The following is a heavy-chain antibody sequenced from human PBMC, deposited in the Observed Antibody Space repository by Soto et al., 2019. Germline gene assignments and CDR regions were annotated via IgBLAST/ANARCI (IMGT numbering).Heavy chain of an antibody. CDR1: GFTFSSYW. D-gene: IGHD3-9*01. J-gene: IGHJ4*02. CDR2: IKQDGSEK. V-gene: IGHV3-7*03. Sequence: PGGSLRLSCAASGFTFSSYWMSWVRQAPGKGLEWVANIKQDGSEKDYVDSVKGRFTISRDNAKNSLYLQMNSLRAEDTAVYYCARDTSQYYDILTGYYGFDYWGQGTLVTVSS. CDR3: ARDTSQYYDILTGYYGFDY.